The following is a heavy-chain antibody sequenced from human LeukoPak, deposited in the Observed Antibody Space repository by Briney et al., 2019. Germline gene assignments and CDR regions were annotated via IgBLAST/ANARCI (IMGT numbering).Heavy chain of an antibody. J-gene: IGHJ6*03. CDR3: ARGGPLIITGTTGDYMDV. CDR2: INTSGGT. Sequence: SETLSLTCTVSGASIRSYQWSWIRQPPGKGLEWIGHINTSGGTNYNPSLKSRVTMSVDTSKNQFSLKLSSVTAADTAVYYCARGGPLIITGTTGDYMDVWGKGTTVTVSS. D-gene: IGHD1-14*01. V-gene: IGHV4-4*09. CDR1: GASIRSYQ.